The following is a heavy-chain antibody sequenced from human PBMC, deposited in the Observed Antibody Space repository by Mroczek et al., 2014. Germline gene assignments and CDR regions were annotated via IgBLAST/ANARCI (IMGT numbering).Heavy chain of an antibody. V-gene: IGHV4-39*01. CDR3: ARRPELVGATLNAFDI. CDR1: GGSISSSSYY. Sequence: QVQLQESGPGLVKPSETLSPTCTVSGGSISSSSYYWGWIRQPPGKGLEWIGSIYYSGSTYYNPSLKSRVTISVDTSKNQFSLKLSSVTAADTAVYYCARRPELVGATLNAFDIWGQGTMVTVSS. D-gene: IGHD1-26*01. CDR2: IYYSGST. J-gene: IGHJ3*02.